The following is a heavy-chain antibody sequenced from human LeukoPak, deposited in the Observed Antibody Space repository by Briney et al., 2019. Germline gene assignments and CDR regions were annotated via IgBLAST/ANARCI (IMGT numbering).Heavy chain of an antibody. V-gene: IGHV4-31*03. D-gene: IGHD3-10*01. CDR3: ARAVRGVIINWFDP. CDR2: IYYSGST. Sequence: PSETLSLTCTVSGGSISSGGYYWSWIRQHPGKGLEWIGYIYYSGSTYYNPSLKSRVTISVDTSKNQFSLKLSSVTAADTAVYYCARAVRGVIINWFDPWGQGTLVTVSS. CDR1: GGSISSGGYY. J-gene: IGHJ5*02.